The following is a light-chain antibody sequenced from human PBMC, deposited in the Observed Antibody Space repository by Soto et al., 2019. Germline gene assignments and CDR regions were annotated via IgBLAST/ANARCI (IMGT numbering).Light chain of an antibody. Sequence: QCALTQPPSVSGSPGQSVTISCTGTSSDVGSYNRVSWYQQPPGTAPKLMIYEVSNRPSGVPDRFSGSKSGNTASLTISGLQAEDEADYYCSLYTSSSAVVFGGGTKVTVL. J-gene: IGLJ2*01. CDR1: SSDVGSYNR. CDR2: EVS. CDR3: SLYTSSSAVV. V-gene: IGLV2-18*01.